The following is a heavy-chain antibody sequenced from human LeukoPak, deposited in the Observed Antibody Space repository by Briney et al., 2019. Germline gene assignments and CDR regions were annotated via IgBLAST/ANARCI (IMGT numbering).Heavy chain of an antibody. V-gene: IGHV1-2*06. CDR3: ARCLEVRGVKIPYYYYGMDV. J-gene: IGHJ6*02. Sequence: ASVKDSCMASGYTFTGYYMHWVRQAPGQGLEWMGRINPNSGGTHYTQKSQGRVTMTRDTSISTAYMELRRLRSDDTAVYYCARCLEVRGVKIPYYYYGMDVWGQGTTVTVSS. D-gene: IGHD3-10*01. CDR1: GYTFTGYY. CDR2: INPNSGGT.